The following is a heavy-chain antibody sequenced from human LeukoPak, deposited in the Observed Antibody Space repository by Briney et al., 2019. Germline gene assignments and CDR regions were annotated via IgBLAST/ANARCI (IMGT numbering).Heavy chain of an antibody. CDR2: IYTSGST. Sequence: SETLSLTCTVSGGSISSHYWSWIRQPAGKGLEWIGRIYTSGSTNYNPSLKSRVTMSVDTSKNKFSLKLSSVTAADTAVYYCARDSGSYYSTDYYFDYWGQGTLVTVSS. D-gene: IGHD3-10*01. V-gene: IGHV4-4*07. CDR3: ARDSGSYYSTDYYFDY. J-gene: IGHJ4*02. CDR1: GGSISSHY.